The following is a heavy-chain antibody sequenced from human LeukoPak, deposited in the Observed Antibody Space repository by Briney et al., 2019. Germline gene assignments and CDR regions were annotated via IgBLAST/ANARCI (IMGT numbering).Heavy chain of an antibody. J-gene: IGHJ4*02. V-gene: IGHV3-48*01. CDR1: GFRFSSYS. Sequence: GGSLRLSCGASGFRFSSYSMNWVRQAPGKGLEWVSYISSSSSTIYYADSVKGRFTISRDNAKNSLYLQMNSLRAEDTAVYYCARERSTMVRGVIINYFDYWGQGTLVTVSS. CDR3: ARERSTMVRGVIINYFDY. D-gene: IGHD3-10*01. CDR2: ISSSSSTI.